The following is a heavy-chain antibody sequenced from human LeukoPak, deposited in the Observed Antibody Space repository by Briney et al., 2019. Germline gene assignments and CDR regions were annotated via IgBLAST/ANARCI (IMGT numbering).Heavy chain of an antibody. CDR3: ARAGSYYDSSGYQDY. Sequence: GESLKISCKGSGYSFTSHWIGWVRQMPGKGLEWMGIIYPGDSDTRYSPSFQGQVTTSADKSISTAYLQWSSLKASDTAMYYCARAGSYYDSSGYQDYWGQGTLVTVSS. D-gene: IGHD3-22*01. J-gene: IGHJ4*02. V-gene: IGHV5-51*01. CDR1: GYSFTSHW. CDR2: IYPGDSDT.